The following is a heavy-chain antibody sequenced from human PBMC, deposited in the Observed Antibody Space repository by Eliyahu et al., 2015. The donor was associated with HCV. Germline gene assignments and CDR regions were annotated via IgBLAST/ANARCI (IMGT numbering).Heavy chain of an antibody. Sequence: SSYAMHWVRQAPGKGLEWVAVISYDGSNKYYADSVKGRFTISRDNSKNTLYLQMNSLRAEDTAVYYCARPKSPDYYDSSGYGDDAFDIWGQGTMVTVSS. CDR3: ARPKSPDYYDSSGYGDDAFDI. CDR2: ISYDGSNK. V-gene: IGHV3-30-3*01. CDR1: SSYA. D-gene: IGHD3-22*01. J-gene: IGHJ3*02.